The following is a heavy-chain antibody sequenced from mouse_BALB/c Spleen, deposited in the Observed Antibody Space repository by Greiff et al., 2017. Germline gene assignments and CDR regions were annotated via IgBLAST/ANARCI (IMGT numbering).Heavy chain of an antibody. J-gene: IGHJ4*01. CDR1: GYAFSSSW. CDR2: IYPGDGDT. V-gene: IGHV1-82*01. CDR3: ARSDGYNAMDY. D-gene: IGHD2-3*01. Sequence: VKLQESGPELVKPGASVKISCKASGYAFSSSWMNWVKQRPGQGLEWIGRIYPGDGDTNYNGKFKGKATLTADKSSSTAYMQLSSLTSVDSAVYCCARSDGYNAMDYWGQGTSVTVSS.